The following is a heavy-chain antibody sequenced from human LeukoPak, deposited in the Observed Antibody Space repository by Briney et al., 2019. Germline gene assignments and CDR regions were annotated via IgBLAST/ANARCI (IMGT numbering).Heavy chain of an antibody. CDR3: ARDLIVGSTITCYFDY. Sequence: GGSLRLSCAASGFTFSYYSMNWVRQAPGKGLEWVSYISDSSDAIYYADSVKGRFTISRDNAKNSLYLQMNSLRAEDTAMYYCARDLIVGSTITCYFDYWGQGTLVTVSS. CDR2: ISDSSDAI. J-gene: IGHJ4*02. CDR1: GFTFSYYS. V-gene: IGHV3-48*01. D-gene: IGHD1-26*01.